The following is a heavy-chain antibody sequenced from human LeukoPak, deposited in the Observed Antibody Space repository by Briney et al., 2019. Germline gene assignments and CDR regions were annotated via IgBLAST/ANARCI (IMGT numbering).Heavy chain of an antibody. D-gene: IGHD4-17*01. J-gene: IGHJ5*02. Sequence: SETLSLTCTVSGGSVSSSNYYWRWIRQPPGKGLEWIGYIYYGGSTYYNPSLQSRLTISLDTSKNQFSLKLSSVTAADTAVYYCAGYLTTVAANWFDPWGQGALVTVSS. V-gene: IGHV4-30-4*08. CDR3: AGYLTTVAANWFDP. CDR1: GGSVSSSNYY. CDR2: IYYGGST.